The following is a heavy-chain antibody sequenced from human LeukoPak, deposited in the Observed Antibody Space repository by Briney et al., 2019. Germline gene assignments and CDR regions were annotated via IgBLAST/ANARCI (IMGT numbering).Heavy chain of an antibody. J-gene: IGHJ4*02. CDR3: ARVVSGYDSSGQLNYYFDY. Sequence: SETLSLTCTVSGGPISSGDYYWSWIRQPPGKGLEWIGYIYYSGSTYYNPSLKSRVTISVDTSKNQFSLKLSSVTAADTAVYYCARVVSGYDSSGQLNYYFDYWGQGTLVTVSS. CDR2: IYYSGST. D-gene: IGHD3-22*01. V-gene: IGHV4-30-4*08. CDR1: GGPISSGDYY.